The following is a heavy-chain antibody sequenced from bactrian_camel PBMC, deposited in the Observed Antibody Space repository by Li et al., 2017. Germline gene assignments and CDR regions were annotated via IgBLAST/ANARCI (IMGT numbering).Heavy chain of an antibody. CDR3: AADRSRMTTMQTLGFTPRY. Sequence: HVQLVESGGGLVQPGGSLRLSCAASGFTFSTYFYCMGWFRRAPGKGRERVAAIDHAGSETYAHSVAGRFTISKDDAKNILYLQMDSLKPEDTAMYYCAADRSRMTTMQTLGFTPRYWGQGTHVTVS. V-gene: IGHV3S6*01. CDR1: GFTFSTYFYC. J-gene: IGHJ4*01. D-gene: IGHD3*01. CDR2: IDHAGSET.